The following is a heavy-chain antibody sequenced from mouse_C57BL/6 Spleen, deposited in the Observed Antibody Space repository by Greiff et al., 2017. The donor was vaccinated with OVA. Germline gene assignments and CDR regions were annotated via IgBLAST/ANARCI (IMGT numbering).Heavy chain of an antibody. J-gene: IGHJ3*01. CDR1: GYAFTNYL. CDR3: ARSGDYDVGSWFAY. D-gene: IGHD2-4*01. CDR2: INPGSGGT. V-gene: IGHV1-54*01. Sequence: VQLVESGAELVRPGTSVKVSCKASGYAFTNYLIEWVKQRPGQGLEWIGVINPGSGGTNYNEKFKGKATLTADKSSSTAYMQLSSLTSEDSAVYFCARSGDYDVGSWFAYWGQGTLVTVSA.